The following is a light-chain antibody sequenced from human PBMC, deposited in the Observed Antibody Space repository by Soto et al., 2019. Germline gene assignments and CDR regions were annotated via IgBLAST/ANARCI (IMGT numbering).Light chain of an antibody. CDR2: GTS. CDR3: HQYGDSPQT. CDR1: QSVTTSY. V-gene: IGKV3-20*01. Sequence: EIVLTQSPGTLSLSPGERATLSCRTRQSVTTSYLAWCQQKPGQAPRLLIYGTSNRATGIPDRFSGSGSATDFTLTISRLEPEDFAVYYCHQYGDSPQTFGQGTKVEI. J-gene: IGKJ1*01.